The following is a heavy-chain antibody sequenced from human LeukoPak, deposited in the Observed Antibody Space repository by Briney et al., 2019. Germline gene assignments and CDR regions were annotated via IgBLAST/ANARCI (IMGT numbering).Heavy chain of an antibody. V-gene: IGHV3-7*03. Sequence: QPGGSLSLSCAASGFTFSSYWMNWARQAPGKGLEWVASINHNGNVNHYVDSVKGRFTISRDNAKNSLYLQMSNLRAEDTAVYFCARGGGLDVWGQGATVTVSS. CDR1: GFTFSSYW. CDR3: ARGGGLDV. J-gene: IGHJ6*02. CDR2: INHNGNVN. D-gene: IGHD3-16*01.